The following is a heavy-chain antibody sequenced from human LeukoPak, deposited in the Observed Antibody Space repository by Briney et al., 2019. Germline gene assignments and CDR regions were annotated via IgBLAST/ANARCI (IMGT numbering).Heavy chain of an antibody. CDR1: GGTFSSYA. V-gene: IGHV1-18*01. D-gene: IGHD6-13*01. CDR2: ISAYNGNT. J-gene: IGHJ5*02. CDR3: ARDIHSGSSSYNWFDP. Sequence: AASVKVSCKASGGTFSSYAISWVRQAPGQGLEWMGWISAYNGNTNYAQKLQGRVTMTTDTSTSTAYMELRSLRSDDTAVYYCARDIHSGSSSYNWFDPWGQGTLVTVSS.